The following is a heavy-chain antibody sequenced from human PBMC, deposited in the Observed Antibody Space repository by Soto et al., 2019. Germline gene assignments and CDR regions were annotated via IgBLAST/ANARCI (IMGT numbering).Heavy chain of an antibody. CDR2: ISGSGGST. D-gene: IGHD2-2*01. J-gene: IGHJ6*03. CDR1: GFTFSSYA. CDR3: AKAWYQLLWDYYHYMDV. V-gene: IGHV3-23*01. Sequence: GGSLRLSCAASGFTFSSYAMSWVRQAPGKGLEWVSAISGSGGSTYYADSVKGRFTISRDNSKNTLYLQMNSLRAEDTAVYYCAKAWYQLLWDYYHYMDVWGKGTTVTVSS.